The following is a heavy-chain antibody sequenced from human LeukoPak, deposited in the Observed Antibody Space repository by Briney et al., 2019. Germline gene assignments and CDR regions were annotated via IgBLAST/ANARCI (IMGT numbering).Heavy chain of an antibody. Sequence: ASVKVSCTASGYTFTSYDINWVRQAPGQGLEWMGWMNPNSGNTGYAQKFQGRVTMTRNTSISTAYMELSSLRSEDTAVYYCARGPPSPTYLYRWGQGTLVTVSP. V-gene: IGHV1-8*01. CDR3: ARGPPSPTYLYR. D-gene: IGHD2-2*02. CDR1: GYTFTSYD. J-gene: IGHJ4*02. CDR2: MNPNSGNT.